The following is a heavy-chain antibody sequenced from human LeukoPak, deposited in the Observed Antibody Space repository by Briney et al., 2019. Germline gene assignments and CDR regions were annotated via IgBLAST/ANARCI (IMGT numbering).Heavy chain of an antibody. CDR1: GCTFTDYY. V-gene: IGHV1-2*02. J-gene: IGHJ4*02. Sequence: RASVKVSCKASGCTFTDYYIHWVRQAPGQGLEWMAWTNPNSGGTYYAQNFHDRITLTRDTSISTAYMELSRLRSDDTAIYYCARANALYCSSTSCLSDYWGQGTLVTVSS. D-gene: IGHD2-2*01. CDR3: ARANALYCSSTSCLSDY. CDR2: TNPNSGGT.